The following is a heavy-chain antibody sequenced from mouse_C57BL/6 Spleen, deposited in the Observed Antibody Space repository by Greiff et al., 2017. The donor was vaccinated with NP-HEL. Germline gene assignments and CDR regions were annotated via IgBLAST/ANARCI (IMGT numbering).Heavy chain of an antibody. Sequence: QVQLQQPGAELVRPGSSVKLSCKASGYTFTSYWMHWVKQRPIQGLEWIGNIDPSDSETHYNQKFKDKATLTVDKSSSTAYMQLSSLTSEDSAVYYCARREKIYGPDYAMDYWGQGTSVTVSS. CDR3: ARREKIYGPDYAMDY. CDR2: IDPSDSET. J-gene: IGHJ4*01. CDR1: GYTFTSYW. V-gene: IGHV1-52*01. D-gene: IGHD1-2*01.